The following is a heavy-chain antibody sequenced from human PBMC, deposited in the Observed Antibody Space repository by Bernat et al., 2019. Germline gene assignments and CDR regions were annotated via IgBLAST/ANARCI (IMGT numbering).Heavy chain of an antibody. CDR3: ARDADCSGGSCYRDWYFDL. D-gene: IGHD2-15*01. J-gene: IGHJ2*01. CDR2: INSDGSST. Sequence: EVQLVESGGGLVQPGGSLRLSCAASGFTFSSYWMHWVRQAPGKGLVWVSRINSDGSSTSYADCVKCRFTISRDNAKNTLYLQMNSLRAEDTAVYYCARDADCSGGSCYRDWYFDLWGRGTLVTVSS. V-gene: IGHV3-74*01. CDR1: GFTFSSYW.